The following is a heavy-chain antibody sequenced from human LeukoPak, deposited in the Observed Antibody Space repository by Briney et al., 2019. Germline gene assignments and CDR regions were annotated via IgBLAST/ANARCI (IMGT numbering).Heavy chain of an antibody. CDR1: GYTFTDYY. CDR2: INPNNGGT. J-gene: IGHJ4*02. V-gene: IGHV1-2*02. Sequence: ASVKVSCKASGYTFTDYYVHWVRQAPGQGLEWMGWINPNNGGTNYAQKVQGRVTMTRDTSISTAYMELSRLRSDDTAVYYCARATVRGVIATDYWGQGTLVTVSS. CDR3: ARATVRGVIATDY. D-gene: IGHD3-10*01.